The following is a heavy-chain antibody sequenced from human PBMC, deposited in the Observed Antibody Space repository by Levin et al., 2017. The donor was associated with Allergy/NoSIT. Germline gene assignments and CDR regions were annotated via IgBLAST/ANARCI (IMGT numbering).Heavy chain of an antibody. CDR2: IKSKADGGTP. CDR3: TTMSVPATGFQYYYYYMDV. D-gene: IGHD2-2*01. V-gene: IGHV3-15*01. CDR1: GMTFSNGW. Sequence: AGGSLRLSCIAFGMTFSNGWMSWVRQAPGKGLEWVGRIKSKADGGTPDYAAPVKGRFTISRDDSKNTLSLQMNSLKTEDTAVYYCTTMSVPATGFQYYYYYMDVWGKGTTVTVSS. J-gene: IGHJ6*03.